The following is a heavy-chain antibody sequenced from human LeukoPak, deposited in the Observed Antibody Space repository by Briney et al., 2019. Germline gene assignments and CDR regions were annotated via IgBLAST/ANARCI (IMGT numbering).Heavy chain of an antibody. CDR1: GCTFSSYA. D-gene: IGHD1-26*01. Sequence: ASLRLSCAASGCTFSSYAMSWGRQAAGRGLEWVSVISGSGSSTYYADSVKGRFTISRDNSKNTLYLQMNSLRAEDTAVYYCAKEWEGWVGDAFDIWGQGTMVTVSS. CDR3: AKEWEGWVGDAFDI. CDR2: ISGSGSST. J-gene: IGHJ3*02. V-gene: IGHV3-23*01.